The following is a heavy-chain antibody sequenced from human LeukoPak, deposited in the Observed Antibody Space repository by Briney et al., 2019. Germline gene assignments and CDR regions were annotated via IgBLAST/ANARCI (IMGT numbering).Heavy chain of an antibody. CDR2: IYSGGST. Sequence: GGSLRLSCAASGFTVSSNYMSWVRQAPGKGLEWVSVIYSGGSTYYADSVKGRFTISRDNSKNTLYLQMNSLRAEDTAVYYCARDPGRYYGSGSYYNPLYYFDYWGQGTLVTVSS. J-gene: IGHJ4*02. V-gene: IGHV3-53*01. CDR3: ARDPGRYYGSGSYYNPLYYFDY. CDR1: GFTVSSNY. D-gene: IGHD3-10*01.